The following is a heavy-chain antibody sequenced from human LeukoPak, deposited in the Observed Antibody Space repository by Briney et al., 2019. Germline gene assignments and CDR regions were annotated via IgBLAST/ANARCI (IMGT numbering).Heavy chain of an antibody. D-gene: IGHD1-26*01. Sequence: GGSLRLSCAASGFTFSSYAMSWVRQAPGKGLEWVAFIRYDGSNKYYADSVKGRFTISRDNSKNTLYLQMNSLRAEDTAVYYCAKDGIVGATGGYWGQGTLVTVSS. CDR2: IRYDGSNK. J-gene: IGHJ4*02. CDR1: GFTFSSYA. CDR3: AKDGIVGATGGY. V-gene: IGHV3-30*02.